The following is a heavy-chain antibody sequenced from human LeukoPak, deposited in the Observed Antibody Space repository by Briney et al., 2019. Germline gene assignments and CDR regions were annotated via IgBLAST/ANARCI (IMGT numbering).Heavy chain of an antibody. J-gene: IGHJ3*02. D-gene: IGHD2-21*01. CDR1: GFTFSSYG. CDR2: ISCDGSNK. V-gene: IGHV3-30*18. Sequence: PGRSLRLSCAASGFTFSSYGMHWVRQAPGKGLEWVAVISCDGSNKYYADSVKGRFTISRDNSKNTLYLQMNSLRAEDTAVYYCANKGDEGIWGQGTMVTVSS. CDR3: ANKGDEGI.